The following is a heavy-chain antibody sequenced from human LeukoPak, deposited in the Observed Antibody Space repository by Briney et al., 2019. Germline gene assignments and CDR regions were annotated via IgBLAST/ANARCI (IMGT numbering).Heavy chain of an antibody. D-gene: IGHD2-15*01. J-gene: IGHJ1*01. Sequence: GGSLRLSCAASGFTFSSYAMSWVRQAPGKGLEWVSAISGSVGSTYYADSVKGRFNISRDNSKNTLYLQMNSLRDGVTAVYYCAKDIRDIVVVVASSAEYFQHWGQGTLVTVSS. V-gene: IGHV3-23*01. CDR3: AKDIRDIVVVVASSAEYFQH. CDR1: GFTFSSYA. CDR2: ISGSVGST.